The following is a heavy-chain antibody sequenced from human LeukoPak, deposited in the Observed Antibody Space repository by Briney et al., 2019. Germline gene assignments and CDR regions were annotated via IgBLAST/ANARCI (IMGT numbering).Heavy chain of an antibody. V-gene: IGHV5-51*01. J-gene: IGHJ2*01. CDR2: IYLGDSDT. CDR3: ARQSPGENWYFDL. D-gene: IGHD3-16*01. CDR1: GYSFTNYY. Sequence: NHGESLKISCKGSGYSFTNYYIAWVRQMPGKGLEWMGIIYLGDSDTRYSPSFQGQVTISADKSITAAYLQWSSLKASDTAMYYCARQSPGENWYFDLWGRGTLVTVSS.